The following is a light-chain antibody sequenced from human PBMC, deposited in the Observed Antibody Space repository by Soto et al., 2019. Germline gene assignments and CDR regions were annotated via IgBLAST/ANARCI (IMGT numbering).Light chain of an antibody. CDR1: SSNIGAGYE. J-gene: IGLJ1*01. Sequence: QPVLTQPPSVSEAPGQRLTIACTGSSSNIGAGYEAHWYQQVPGTAPKLLIYENNNRPSGVPDRFSGSKSGTSASLAITGLQAEDEAEYYCQSYDSSLSGYVFGTGTKLTVL. CDR2: ENN. CDR3: QSYDSSLSGYV. V-gene: IGLV1-40*01.